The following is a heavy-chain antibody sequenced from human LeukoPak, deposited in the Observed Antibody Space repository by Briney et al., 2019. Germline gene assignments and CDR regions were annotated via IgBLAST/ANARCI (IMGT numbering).Heavy chain of an antibody. J-gene: IGHJ3*02. D-gene: IGHD3-10*01. Sequence: GGSLRLSCAASGFTLSSEWMHWVRQAPGKGLVWVSRMYSDGGRTNYADSVKGRFTISSDNAENTLYLELSSLRAEDTAVYYCTRSGAGGASDIWGQGTMVGVSS. CDR3: TRSGAGGASDI. V-gene: IGHV3-74*01. CDR1: GFTLSSEW. CDR2: MYSDGGRT.